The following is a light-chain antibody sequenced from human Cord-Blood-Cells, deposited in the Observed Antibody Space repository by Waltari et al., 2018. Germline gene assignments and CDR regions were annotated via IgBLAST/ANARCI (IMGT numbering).Light chain of an antibody. CDR3: AAWDDSLSGPV. V-gene: IGLV1-47*01. CDR2: RNN. Sequence: QSVLTQPPSASGTPGQRVTSPCSGSSSTIGSNYVYWYQQLPGTAPKLLIYRNNQRPSGVPDRFSGSKSGTSASLAISGLRSEDEADYYCAAWDDSLSGPVFGGGTKLTVL. CDR1: SSTIGSNY. J-gene: IGLJ2*01.